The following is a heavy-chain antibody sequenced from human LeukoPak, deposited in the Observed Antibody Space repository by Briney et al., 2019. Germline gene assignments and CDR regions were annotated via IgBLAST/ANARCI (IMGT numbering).Heavy chain of an antibody. Sequence: GESLRTSCKGSRYIFSTYWITWVRQMPGEGLEWMGRIDPSDSYTNYSPPFQGHVTISADKATSTVYLQWSSLKASDTAMYYCATGSKGGNWIDPWGQGTLVTVSS. CDR3: ATGSKGGNWIDP. CDR2: IDPSDSYT. CDR1: RYIFSTYW. D-gene: IGHD3-16*01. V-gene: IGHV5-10-1*01. J-gene: IGHJ5*02.